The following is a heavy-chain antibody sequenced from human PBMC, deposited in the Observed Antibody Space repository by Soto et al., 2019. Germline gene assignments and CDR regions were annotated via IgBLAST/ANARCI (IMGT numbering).Heavy chain of an antibody. V-gene: IGHV4-4*07. J-gene: IGHJ6*02. Sequence: SETLSLTCTVSDDFISSYYWNWIRQPAGKGLEWIGRVSTNGATNYNPSLESRVTMSVDTSKNQFSLKLTSVTAADTAVYFCAREDYRIWNGSYAMGVLGPGPTVAVSS. CDR3: AREDYRIWNGSYAMGV. D-gene: IGHD3-3*01. CDR1: DDFISSYY. CDR2: VSTNGAT.